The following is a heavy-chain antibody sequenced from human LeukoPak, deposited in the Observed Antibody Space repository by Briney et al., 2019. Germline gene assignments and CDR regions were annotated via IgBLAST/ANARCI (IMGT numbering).Heavy chain of an antibody. D-gene: IGHD2-21*01. CDR3: TRAIFRAPYYHYYMDV. J-gene: IGHJ6*03. V-gene: IGHV3-49*04. Sequence: GGSLRLSCTASGFTFGDYSMNWVRQAPGKRLEWVGFIRSKAYGGTTDYAASVKGRFTISRDDSKSIAYLQMNSLKTEDTAVYYCTRAIFRAPYYHYYMDVWGKGTTVTISS. CDR2: IRSKAYGGTT. CDR1: GFTFGDYS.